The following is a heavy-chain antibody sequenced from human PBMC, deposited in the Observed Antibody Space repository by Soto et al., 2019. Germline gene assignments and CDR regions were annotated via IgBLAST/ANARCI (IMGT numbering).Heavy chain of an antibody. J-gene: IGHJ5*02. CDR2: IFSSGAT. V-gene: IGHV4-59*12. CDR3: ARDRDPSSSSSSRWFDP. Sequence: PSETLSLTCSVSGGSINSYHWNWIRQSPGKELEWIGNIFSSGATDYNPSLKSRVTISLDTSKKQFSLKLTSVTAADTAVYYCARDRDPSSSSSSRWFDPWGQGALVTVSS. CDR1: GGSINSYH. D-gene: IGHD6-6*01.